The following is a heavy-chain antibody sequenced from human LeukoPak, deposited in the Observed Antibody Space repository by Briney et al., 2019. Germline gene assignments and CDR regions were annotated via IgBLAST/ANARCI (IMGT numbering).Heavy chain of an antibody. CDR1: GYTFTSYG. CDR3: ATAPDYGDYVGWFDP. V-gene: IGHV1-18*01. D-gene: IGHD4-17*01. Sequence: GASVKVSCKASGYTFTSYGISWVRQAPGQGLEWMGWISAYNGNTNYAQKLQGRVTMTEDTSTDTAYMELSSLRSEDTAVYYCATAPDYGDYVGWFDPWGQGTLVTVSS. CDR2: ISAYNGNT. J-gene: IGHJ5*02.